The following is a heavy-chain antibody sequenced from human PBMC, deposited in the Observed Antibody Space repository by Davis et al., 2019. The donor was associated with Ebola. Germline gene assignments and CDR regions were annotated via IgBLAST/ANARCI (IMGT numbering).Heavy chain of an antibody. CDR2: VGYSGSTM. J-gene: IGHJ4*02. Sequence: GGSLRLSCPASGFTFSDYHMTWIRYAPGRGLEWVSYVGYSGSTMYYADSVKGRFTISRDDAKNSVYLQMNSLRAEDAAVYYCAGGWTARHSINFFDFWGQGTLVTVSS. D-gene: IGHD6-6*01. CDR1: GFTFSDYH. V-gene: IGHV3-11*01. CDR3: AGGWTARHSINFFDF.